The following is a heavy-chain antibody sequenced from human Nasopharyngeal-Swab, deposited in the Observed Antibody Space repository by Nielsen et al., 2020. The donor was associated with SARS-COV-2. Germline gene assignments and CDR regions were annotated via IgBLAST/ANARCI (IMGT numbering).Heavy chain of an antibody. V-gene: IGHV3-30*18. Sequence: WSRQRPGKGLEWVAVISYDGINKYYADSVKGRFTISRDNSKNTLYLQMNSLRAEDTAVYYCAKDLGWHYYFDYWGQGTLVTVSS. CDR3: AKDLGWHYYFDY. D-gene: IGHD6-19*01. CDR2: ISYDGINK. J-gene: IGHJ4*02.